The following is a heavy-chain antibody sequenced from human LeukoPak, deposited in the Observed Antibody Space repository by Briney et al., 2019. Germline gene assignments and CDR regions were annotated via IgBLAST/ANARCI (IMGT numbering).Heavy chain of an antibody. CDR1: GYTFTGYY. CDR2: INPNSGGT. CDR3: ARDLGSGWYRDNWIDP. D-gene: IGHD6-19*01. J-gene: IGHJ5*02. V-gene: IGHV1-2*02. Sequence: ASVKVSRKASGYTFTGYYMHWVRQAPGQGLEWMGWINPNSGGTNYAQKFQGRVTMTRDTSISTAYMELSRLRSDDTAVYYCARDLGSGWYRDNWIDPWGQGTLVTVSS.